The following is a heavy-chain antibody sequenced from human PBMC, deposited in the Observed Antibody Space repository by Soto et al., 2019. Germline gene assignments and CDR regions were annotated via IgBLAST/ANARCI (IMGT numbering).Heavy chain of an antibody. CDR3: ARGDKFWSGFHNLHSDF. Sequence: KGLEWMGIIYPSDSDTRYSPSFQGQVTISADKSISTAYLQWSSLRASDTAMYYCARGDKFWSGFHNLHSDFWRKGTLVTVFS. D-gene: IGHD3-3*01. V-gene: IGHV5-51*01. J-gene: IGHJ4*02. CDR2: IYPSDSDT.